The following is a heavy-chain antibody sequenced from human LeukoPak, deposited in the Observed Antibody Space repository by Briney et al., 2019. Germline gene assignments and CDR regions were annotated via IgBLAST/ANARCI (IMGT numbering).Heavy chain of an antibody. Sequence: GGSLRLSCAASGFTVSSNYMSWVRQAPGKGLEWVSVIYSGGSTYYADSVKGRFTISRDNSKNTLYLQMNSLRAEDTAVYYCARAPSAAAGIDYWGQGTLVTVSS. CDR1: GFTVSSNY. CDR3: ARAPSAAAGIDY. CDR2: IYSGGST. D-gene: IGHD6-13*01. J-gene: IGHJ4*02. V-gene: IGHV3-66*01.